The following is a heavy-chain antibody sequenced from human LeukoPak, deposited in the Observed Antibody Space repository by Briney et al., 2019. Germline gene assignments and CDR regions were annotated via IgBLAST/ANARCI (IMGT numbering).Heavy chain of an antibody. CDR3: ARDCSGGSCYLYGMDV. Sequence: SETLSLTCTVSGGSISSYYWSWIRQPPVKGLEWIGYIYYSGSTNYNPSLKSRVTTSVDTSKNQFSLKLSSVTAADTAVYYCARDCSGGSCYLYGMDVWGQGTTVTVSS. CDR1: GGSISSYY. V-gene: IGHV4-59*01. CDR2: IYYSGST. D-gene: IGHD2-15*01. J-gene: IGHJ6*02.